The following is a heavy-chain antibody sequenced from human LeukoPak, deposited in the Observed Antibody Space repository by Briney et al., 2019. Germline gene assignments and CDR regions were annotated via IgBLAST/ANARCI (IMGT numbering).Heavy chain of an antibody. Sequence: ASVKVSCKASGGTFISYAISWVRQAPGQGLEWMGGIIPIFGTANYAQKFQGRVTVTADESTSTAYMELSSLRSEDTAVYYCARALGTAMVTAAFDIWGQGTMVTVSS. J-gene: IGHJ3*02. CDR1: GGTFISYA. CDR2: IIPIFGTA. D-gene: IGHD5-18*01. V-gene: IGHV1-69*13. CDR3: ARALGTAMVTAAFDI.